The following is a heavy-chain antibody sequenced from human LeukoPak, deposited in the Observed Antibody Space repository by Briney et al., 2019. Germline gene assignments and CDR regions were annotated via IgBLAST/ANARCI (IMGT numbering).Heavy chain of an antibody. CDR3: ARDLSSWAHFDY. Sequence: SETLSLTCTVSGGSISSGDYYWSWIRQPPGKGLEWIGYIYYSWSTYYNPSLKSRVTTSVDTSKNQFSLRLSSVTAADTAVYYCARDLSSWAHFDYWGQGTLVTVSS. J-gene: IGHJ4*02. D-gene: IGHD6-13*01. V-gene: IGHV4-30-4*01. CDR2: IYYSWST. CDR1: GGSISSGDYY.